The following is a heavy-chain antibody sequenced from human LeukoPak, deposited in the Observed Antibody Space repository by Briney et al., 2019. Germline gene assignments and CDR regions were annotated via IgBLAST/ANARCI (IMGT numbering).Heavy chain of an antibody. J-gene: IGHJ4*02. CDR2: IYNSGNT. CDR1: GGSISNYY. Sequence: SETLSLTCTVSGGSISNYYWSWIRQPPGKGLEWIGYIYNSGNTNYNPSLKSRVTISVDTSKNQFSLKLSSVTAADTAVYYCARQAVRGVYGGSLPEDFNTGGQETRATAS. V-gene: IGHV4-59*08. CDR3: ARQAVRGVYGGSLPEDFNT. D-gene: IGHD3-16*01.